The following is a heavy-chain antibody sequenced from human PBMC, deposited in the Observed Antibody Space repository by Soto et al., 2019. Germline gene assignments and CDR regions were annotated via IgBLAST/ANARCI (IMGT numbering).Heavy chain of an antibody. J-gene: IGHJ6*02. CDR2: IWYDGSNK. CDR1: GFTFSSYG. CDR3: TTQFFLSSRKPPEDV. Sequence: GGSLKLSCAASGFTFSSYGMHWVRQAPGKGLEWVAVIWYDGSNKYYADSVKGRFTISRDNSKNTLYLEMNSLRVDDTAVYYCTTQFFLSSRKPPEDVWGQGTPVTGSS. V-gene: IGHV3-33*01.